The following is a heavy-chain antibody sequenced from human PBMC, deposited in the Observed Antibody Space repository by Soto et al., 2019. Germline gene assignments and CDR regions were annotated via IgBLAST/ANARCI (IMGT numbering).Heavy chain of an antibody. D-gene: IGHD2-21*02. Sequence: GGSLRLSCAASGFTFNNYAMSWVRQAPGKGQEWVSAISSSGYSTYYADSVKVRFTIYRENSKKTVYLQMNNLGAEDTAVYYCAKGSVVAPAKFYXWGQGTLFTVSX. V-gene: IGHV3-23*01. J-gene: IGHJ4*02. CDR2: ISSSGYST. CDR3: AKGSVVAPAKFYX. CDR1: GFTFNNYA.